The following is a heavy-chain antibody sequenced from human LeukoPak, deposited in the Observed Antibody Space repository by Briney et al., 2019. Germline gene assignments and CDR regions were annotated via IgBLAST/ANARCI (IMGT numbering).Heavy chain of an antibody. CDR1: GGSISSSSYY. CDR2: IYYGGRT. CDR3: AKDRHGGNSGPYYFDY. D-gene: IGHD4-23*01. J-gene: IGHJ4*02. Sequence: SETLSLTCTVSGGSISSSSYYWGWIRQPPGKGLEWIGTIYYGGRTSYNPSLKSRVTISVDTSKNQFSLNLSSMTAADTAVYYCAKDRHGGNSGPYYFDYWGQGTLVTVSS. V-gene: IGHV4-39*07.